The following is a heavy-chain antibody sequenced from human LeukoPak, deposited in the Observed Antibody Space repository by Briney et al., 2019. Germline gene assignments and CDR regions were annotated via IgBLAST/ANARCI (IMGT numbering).Heavy chain of an antibody. CDR3: ARCSSSGSDSDY. D-gene: IGHD1-26*01. CDR1: GYSFTSYR. CDR2: IYPGDSDT. V-gene: IGHV5-51*01. Sequence: GESLKISCKGSGYSFTSYRIGWVRQMPGKGLEWMGIIYPGDSDTKYGPSFQGQVTISADKSISTAYLQSSSLKASDTAIYYCARCSSSGSDSDYWGQGTLVTVSS. J-gene: IGHJ4*02.